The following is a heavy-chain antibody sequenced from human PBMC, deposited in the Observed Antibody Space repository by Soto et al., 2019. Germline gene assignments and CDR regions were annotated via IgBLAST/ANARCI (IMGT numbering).Heavy chain of an antibody. CDR1: GASISDYS. J-gene: IGHJ4*02. CDR2: IYYSGST. V-gene: IGHV4-59*01. D-gene: IGHD6-19*01. Sequence: KASETLSLTCTVSGASISDYSWSWIRQPPGKGLESIGYIYYSGSTNYNPSLKSRVTISVDTSKNQVSLRLTSVTAADTAVYYCARGGGQWLVREFDHWGQGTLVTVSS. CDR3: ARGGGQWLVREFDH.